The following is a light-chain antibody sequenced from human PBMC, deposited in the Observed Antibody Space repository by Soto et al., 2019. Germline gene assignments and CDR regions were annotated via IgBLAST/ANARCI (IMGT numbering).Light chain of an antibody. CDR2: EAS. CDR3: QQRANWPPFT. CDR1: QSVSSY. Sequence: EIVLTQSPATLSLSPGERAILSCRASQSVSSYLAWYQQKPGQAPRLLIYEASRRATGIPARFSGSGSGTDFTLTISSLEPEDFAVYYCQQRANWPPFTFGPGTKVDV. V-gene: IGKV3-11*01. J-gene: IGKJ3*01.